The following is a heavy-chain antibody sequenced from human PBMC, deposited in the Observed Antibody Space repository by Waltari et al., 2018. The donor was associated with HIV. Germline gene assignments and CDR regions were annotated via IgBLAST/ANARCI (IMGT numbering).Heavy chain of an antibody. CDR3: AKELRSGYSYYYYGMDV. J-gene: IGHJ6*02. CDR2: IRYDGNTK. CDR1: GFRFSIPG. Sequence: QGQLVESGGGVVQHGGYLRLSCAASGFRFSIPGMPSVRQAPGKGLEWVKFIRYDGNTKYYADSVKGRFTISRDNSKNTLYLQMSSLRAEDTAVYYCAKELRSGYSYYYYGMDVWGQGTTVTVSS. V-gene: IGHV3-30*02. D-gene: IGHD2-15*01.